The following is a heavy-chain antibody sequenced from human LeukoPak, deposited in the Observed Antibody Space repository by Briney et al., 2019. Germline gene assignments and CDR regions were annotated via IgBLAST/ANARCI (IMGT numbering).Heavy chain of an antibody. CDR1: GGSISSSRYY. D-gene: IGHD3-16*01. Sequence: SETLSLTCTVSGGSISSSRYYWGWIRQPPGKGLEWIGSIYYSGSTYYNPSLNSRVTISADTSKNQFSLKLSSVTAADTAVYYCARHSETFSVSDVWGQGTTVTVSS. J-gene: IGHJ6*02. CDR3: ARHSETFSVSDV. CDR2: IYYSGST. V-gene: IGHV4-39*01.